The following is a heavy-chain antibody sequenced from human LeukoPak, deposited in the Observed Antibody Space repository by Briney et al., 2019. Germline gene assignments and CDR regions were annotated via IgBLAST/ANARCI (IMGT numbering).Heavy chain of an antibody. V-gene: IGHV1-2*02. CDR1: GYTFTGYY. CDR2: INPNSGGT. D-gene: IGHD1-1*01. Sequence: ASVKVSCKASGYTFTGYYMHWVRQAPGQGPEWMGWINPNSGGTNYAQKFQGRVTMTRDTSISTAYMELSRLRSDDTAVYYCARANQPAPGTTGAFDYWGQGTLVTVSS. J-gene: IGHJ4*02. CDR3: ARANQPAPGTTGAFDY.